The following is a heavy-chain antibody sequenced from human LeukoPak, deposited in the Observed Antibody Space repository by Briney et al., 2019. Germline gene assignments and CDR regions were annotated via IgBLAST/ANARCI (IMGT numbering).Heavy chain of an antibody. V-gene: IGHV1-8*01. D-gene: IGHD3-9*01. J-gene: IGHJ4*02. CDR2: MNPNSGNT. CDR1: GYTFTSYD. Sequence: ASVKVSCKASGYTFTSYDINWVRQATGQGLEWMGWMNPNSGNTGYAQKLQGRVTMTTDTSTSTAYMELRSLRSDDTAVYYCARADFDWLVRYWGQGTLVTVSS. CDR3: ARADFDWLVRY.